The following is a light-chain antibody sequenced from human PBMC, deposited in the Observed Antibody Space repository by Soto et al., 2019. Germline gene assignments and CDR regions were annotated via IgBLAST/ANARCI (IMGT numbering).Light chain of an antibody. CDR1: QSVSSN. CDR2: GAS. Sequence: EIVMTQSPATLSVSPGERATLSCRASQSVSSNLAWYQQKPGQAPRLLIYGASTRATGIPARFSGSGSGTDCSLTISSLQSEDFSVYYCQQYNNWPPYTFGQVTKLEIK. J-gene: IGKJ2*01. CDR3: QQYNNWPPYT. V-gene: IGKV3-15*01.